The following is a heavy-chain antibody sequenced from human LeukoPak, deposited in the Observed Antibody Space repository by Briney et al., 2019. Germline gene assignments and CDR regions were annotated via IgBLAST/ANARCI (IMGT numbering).Heavy chain of an antibody. Sequence: PGGSLRLSCAASGFTFSSFAMHWVRQAPGKGLEWVAVISYDGSNKYYADSVKGRFTISRDNSKNTLYLQMNSLRAEDTAVYYCARAGFDAFDIWGQGTMVTVSS. CDR1: GFTFSSFA. CDR2: ISYDGSNK. D-gene: IGHD6-25*01. CDR3: ARAGFDAFDI. J-gene: IGHJ3*02. V-gene: IGHV3-30-3*01.